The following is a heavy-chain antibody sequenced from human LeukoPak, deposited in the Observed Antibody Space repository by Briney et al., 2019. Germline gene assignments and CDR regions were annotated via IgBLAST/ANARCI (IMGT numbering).Heavy chain of an antibody. J-gene: IGHJ4*02. D-gene: IGHD2-2*01. Sequence: GGSLRLSCAASEFIFSNYWMAWVRRGPGGGAEWVANINQRGSEKYYVDSVRGRFTISRDNAKNSLDLQMNSLRVEDTAIYYCARLVVPPGDRGWYYEHWGQGTLVTVSS. CDR3: ARLVVPPGDRGWYYEH. CDR1: EFIFSNYW. CDR2: INQRGSEK. V-gene: IGHV3-7*03.